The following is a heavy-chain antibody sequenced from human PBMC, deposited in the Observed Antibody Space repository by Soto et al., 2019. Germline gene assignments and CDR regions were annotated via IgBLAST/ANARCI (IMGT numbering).Heavy chain of an antibody. J-gene: IGHJ4*02. V-gene: IGHV3-48*02. CDR1: GFTFSSYS. CDR2: ISSSGTTI. CDR3: ARDRYSFDY. Sequence: EVQLVESGGDLVQPGGSLRLSCAASGFTFSSYSMSWVRQAPRKGLEWVSYISSSGTTIYYADSVKGRFTISRDNAKNSLHLQMNSLRDDDTAIYFCARDRYSFDYCGQGTLVTVSS. D-gene: IGHD4-4*01.